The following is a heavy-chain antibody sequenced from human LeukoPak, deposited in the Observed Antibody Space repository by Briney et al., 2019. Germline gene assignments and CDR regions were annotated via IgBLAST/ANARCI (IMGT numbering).Heavy chain of an antibody. CDR1: GFTFSNYA. Sequence: GGSLRLSCAASGFTFSNYAMSWVRQAPGKGLEWVANIKEDGSEDYYADSVKGRFAISKDNAKNSLYLQMNSLRAEDTAMYYCARDADGYEDWGQGTLVIVSS. V-gene: IGHV3-7*01. D-gene: IGHD5-24*01. CDR3: ARDADGYED. CDR2: IKEDGSED. J-gene: IGHJ4*02.